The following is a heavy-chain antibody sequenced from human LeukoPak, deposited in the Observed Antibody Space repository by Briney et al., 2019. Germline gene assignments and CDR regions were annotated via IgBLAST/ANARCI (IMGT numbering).Heavy chain of an antibody. J-gene: IGHJ5*02. CDR3: ARATPDWFDP. CDR1: GGSISSYY. V-gene: IGHV4-59*01. CDR2: IYYSGST. Sequence: SETLSLTCTVSGGSISSYYWSWIRQPPGKGLEWIGYIYYSGSTNYNPSLKSRVTIPVDTSKNQFSLKLSSVTAADTAVYYCARATPDWFDPWGQGILVTVSS.